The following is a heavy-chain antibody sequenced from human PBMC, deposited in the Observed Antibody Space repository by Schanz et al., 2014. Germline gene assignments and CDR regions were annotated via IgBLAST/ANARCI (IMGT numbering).Heavy chain of an antibody. D-gene: IGHD6-6*01. J-gene: IGHJ4*01. CDR1: GLTFSSAW. CDR3: TTDRGITVRPLFDY. V-gene: IGHV3-15*01. CDR2: LKSKTDGGTT. Sequence: EVQLVASGGGLVKPGGSLRLSCAVSGLTFSSAWMGWVRQAPGKGLEWVGRLKSKTDGGTTDYAAPVKGRFTISRDDSKNTLYQQMNFLKTEDTAVYFCTTDRGITVRPLFDYWGHGTLVTVAS.